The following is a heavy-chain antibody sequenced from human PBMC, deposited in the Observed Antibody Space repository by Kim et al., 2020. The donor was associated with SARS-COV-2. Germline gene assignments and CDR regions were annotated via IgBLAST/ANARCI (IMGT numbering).Heavy chain of an antibody. CDR1: GFTFSNYA. CDR3: IAQGGGYVVVTPEYFQH. D-gene: IGHD2-21*02. V-gene: IGHV3-30*04. J-gene: IGHJ1*01. Sequence: GGSLRHSCAASGFTFSNYAMHWVRQAPGKGLEWVAVISYDGSNKYYADSVKGRFTISRDNSMNTLYLQMNSLRAEDTAVYYCIAQGGGYVVVTPEYFQHWGQGTLVTVSS. CDR2: ISYDGSNK.